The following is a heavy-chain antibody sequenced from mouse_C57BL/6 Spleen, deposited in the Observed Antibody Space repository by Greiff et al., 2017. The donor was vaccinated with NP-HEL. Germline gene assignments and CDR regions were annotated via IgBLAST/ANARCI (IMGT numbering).Heavy chain of an antibody. CDR1: GYTFTSYW. V-gene: IGHV1-55*01. Sequence: QVQLQQPGAELVKPGASVKMSCKASGYTFTSYWITWVKQRPGQGLEWIGDIYPGSGSTNYNEKFKSKATLTVDTSSSTAYMQLSSLTSEDSAVYYCARGLYYGNSAWFAYWGQGTLVTVSA. CDR3: ARGLYYGNSAWFAY. CDR2: IYPGSGST. D-gene: IGHD2-1*01. J-gene: IGHJ3*01.